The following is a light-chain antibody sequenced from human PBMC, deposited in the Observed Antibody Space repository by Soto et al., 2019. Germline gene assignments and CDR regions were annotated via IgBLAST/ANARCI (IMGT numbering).Light chain of an antibody. V-gene: IGKV3-15*01. CDR1: QSVSSS. CDR3: QQYSNWPRT. CDR2: GAS. J-gene: IGKJ1*01. Sequence: EIMMTQSPPTLSVSPGETATLSCRASQSVSSSLAWYQQKPGQAPRLLIYGASTRATGTPARFSGSGSGTEFTLTISSLQSEDFAVYYCQQYSNWPRTFGQGTKVDIK.